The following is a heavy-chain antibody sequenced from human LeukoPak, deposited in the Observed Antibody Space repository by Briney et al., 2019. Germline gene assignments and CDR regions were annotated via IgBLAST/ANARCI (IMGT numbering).Heavy chain of an antibody. CDR3: AKAVVPAAEGPHWFDP. V-gene: IGHV3-23*01. Sequence: GGSLRLSCAASGFTFSSYAMSWVRQAPGKGLEWVSAISGSGGSTYYADSVKGRFTISRDNSKNTLYLQVNSLRAEDTAVYYCAKAVVPAAEGPHWFDPWGQGTLVTVSS. D-gene: IGHD2-2*01. CDR1: GFTFSSYA. CDR2: ISGSGGST. J-gene: IGHJ5*02.